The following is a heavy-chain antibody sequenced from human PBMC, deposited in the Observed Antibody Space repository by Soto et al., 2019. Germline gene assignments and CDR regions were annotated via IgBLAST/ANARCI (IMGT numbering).Heavy chain of an antibody. Sequence: QVQLVQSGAEVKKPGASVKVSCKASGYTFSSYGINWVRHAPGQGLEWMGWISAYNGNTNFARNLQGRVTMTTDTSTTTVYMELRSLRSDDTAVYYCARRGPNDAFDIWGQGTMVTVSS. CDR1: GYTFSSYG. V-gene: IGHV1-18*01. J-gene: IGHJ3*02. CDR2: ISAYNGNT. CDR3: ARRGPNDAFDI.